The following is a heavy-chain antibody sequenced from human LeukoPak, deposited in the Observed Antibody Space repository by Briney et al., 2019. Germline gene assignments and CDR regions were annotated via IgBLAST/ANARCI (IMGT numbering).Heavy chain of an antibody. CDR1: GYTFTSYH. Sequence: GASVKVSCKASGYTFTSYHLHWVRQAPGQGLEWMGIINPSGGSPNYAQKFQGRVTMTRDMSTSTVNMELSSLRSEDTAVYYCARAKGIITMVHPGGWFDPWGQGTLVTVSS. D-gene: IGHD3-10*01. J-gene: IGHJ5*02. CDR3: ARAKGIITMVHPGGWFDP. V-gene: IGHV1-46*01. CDR2: INPSGGSP.